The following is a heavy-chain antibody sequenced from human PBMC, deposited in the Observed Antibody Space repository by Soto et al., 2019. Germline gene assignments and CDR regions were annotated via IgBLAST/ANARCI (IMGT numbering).Heavy chain of an antibody. Sequence: ASVKVSCTASGGTFSSYAISWVRQAPGQGLEWMGGIIPIFGTANYAQKFQGRVTITADESTSTAYMELSSLRSEDTAVYYCARVNSGYDGDNWFDPWGQGTLVTVSS. CDR2: IIPIFGTA. CDR3: ARVNSGYDGDNWFDP. V-gene: IGHV1-69*13. J-gene: IGHJ5*02. D-gene: IGHD5-12*01. CDR1: GGTFSSYA.